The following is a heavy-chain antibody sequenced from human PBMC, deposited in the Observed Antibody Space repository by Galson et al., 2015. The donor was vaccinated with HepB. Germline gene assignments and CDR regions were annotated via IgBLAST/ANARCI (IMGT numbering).Heavy chain of an antibody. D-gene: IGHD3-3*01. Sequence: SVKVSCKASGYTFSSYAISWLRQAPGQGLEWMGWISGYNGHTRYIQRLQGRVTMTTDISTSTAYMELGSLRSEDTAVYYCARGIGILVTDWGQGTLVTVSS. CDR2: ISGYNGHT. V-gene: IGHV1-18*04. CDR3: ARGIGILVTD. CDR1: GYTFSSYA. J-gene: IGHJ4*02.